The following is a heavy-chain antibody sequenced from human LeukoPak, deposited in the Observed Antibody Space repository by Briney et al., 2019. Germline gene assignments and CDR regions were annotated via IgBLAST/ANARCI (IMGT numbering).Heavy chain of an antibody. CDR2: ISWNSGSI. V-gene: IGHV3-9*01. J-gene: IGHJ5*02. CDR3: ARDYSGWSLDP. Sequence: GGSLRLSCAASGFTFDDYAMHWVRQAPGKGLEWVSGISWNSGSIGYADSVKGRFTISRDNAKNSLYLQMNSLRAEDTAVYYCARDYSGWSLDPWGQGTLVTVSS. CDR1: GFTFDDYA. D-gene: IGHD5-12*01.